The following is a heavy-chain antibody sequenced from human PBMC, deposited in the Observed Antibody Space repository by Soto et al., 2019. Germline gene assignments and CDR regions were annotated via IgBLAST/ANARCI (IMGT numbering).Heavy chain of an antibody. V-gene: IGHV6-1*01. Sequence: SQTLSLTCDISGDSVSSNRGAWTWIRQSPSRGLEWLGRTYYRSKWYNEYGLSVESRITINADTCKNQFSLQLNSVTPEDAAVYYCARWDHDYGYLDVWGLGTTVTVSS. D-gene: IGHD4-17*01. J-gene: IGHJ6*02. CDR3: ARWDHDYGYLDV. CDR2: TYYRSKWYN. CDR1: GDSVSSNRGA.